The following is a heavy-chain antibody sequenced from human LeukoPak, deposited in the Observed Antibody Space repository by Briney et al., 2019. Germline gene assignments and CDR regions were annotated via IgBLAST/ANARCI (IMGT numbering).Heavy chain of an antibody. CDR3: AKSVGWVKYYFDY. D-gene: IGHD6-19*01. J-gene: IGHJ4*02. CDR1: GITFNKYA. CDR2: ISGSGGVT. V-gene: IGHV3-23*01. Sequence: GGSLRLSCAASGITFNKYAMSWVRLAPGKGLEWVSDISGSGGVTHYADSVKGRFTISRDNSKNTLYLQMNSLRAEDTAVYYCAKSVGWVKYYFDYWGQGTLVTVSS.